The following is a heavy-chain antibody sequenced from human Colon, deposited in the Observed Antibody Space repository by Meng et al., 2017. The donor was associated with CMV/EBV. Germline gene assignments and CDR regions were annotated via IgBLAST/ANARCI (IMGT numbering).Heavy chain of an antibody. CDR3: ARGYYGEYQTPGITDL. D-gene: IGHD2-2*01. CDR2: INPNSGGT. CDR1: GYTFTGYY. V-gene: IGHV1-2*02. J-gene: IGHJ2*01. Sequence: ASVKVSCKASGYTFTGYYMYWVRQAPGQGLEWMGWINPNSGGTKYEQKFQGRVTMTRDTSISTAYMELSSLRSEDTAVYYCARGYYGEYQTPGITDLWGRGTLVTVSS.